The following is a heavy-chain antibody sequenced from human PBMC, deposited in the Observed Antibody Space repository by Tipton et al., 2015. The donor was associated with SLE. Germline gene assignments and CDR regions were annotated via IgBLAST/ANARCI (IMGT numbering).Heavy chain of an antibody. CDR2: ISSTGGTT. J-gene: IGHJ6*03. V-gene: IGHV3-64*01. CDR1: GFTVSSYA. Sequence: SLRLSCAASGFTVSSYAIHWVRQAPGKGLEYVSAISSTGGTTYYANSVKGRFTISRDSSKNTVFLQMGTLRAEDMAVYYCARSRLYFDLCPMDVWGKETTVTVSS. D-gene: IGHD3-3*01. CDR3: ARSRLYFDLCPMDV.